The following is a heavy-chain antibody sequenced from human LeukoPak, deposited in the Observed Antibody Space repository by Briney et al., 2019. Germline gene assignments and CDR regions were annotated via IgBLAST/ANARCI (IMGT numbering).Heavy chain of an antibody. CDR1: GYTFTSYD. D-gene: IGHD6-13*01. CDR3: AKVEYSSSWSYYYYYYGMDV. Sequence: ASVKVSCKACGYTFTSYDINWVRQATGQWLEWMGWMNHNSGNTGYAQKFQGRVTMTRNTSISTAYMELSSLRSEDTAVYYCAKVEYSSSWSYYYYYYGMDVWGQGTTVTVSS. CDR2: MNHNSGNT. J-gene: IGHJ6*02. V-gene: IGHV1-8*01.